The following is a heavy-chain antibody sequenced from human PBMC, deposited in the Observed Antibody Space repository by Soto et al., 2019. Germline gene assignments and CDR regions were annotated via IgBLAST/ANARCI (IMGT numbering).Heavy chain of an antibody. CDR3: ARDKKVYGDLDY. V-gene: IGHV3-30*04. Sequence: GGSLRLSCAASGFTFSSYAMHWVRQAPGKGLEWVAVISYDGSNKYYADSVKGRFTISRDNSKNTLYMQMNSLRAEDTAVYYCARDKKVYGDLDYWGQGTLVTVSS. D-gene: IGHD4-17*01. CDR2: ISYDGSNK. CDR1: GFTFSSYA. J-gene: IGHJ4*02.